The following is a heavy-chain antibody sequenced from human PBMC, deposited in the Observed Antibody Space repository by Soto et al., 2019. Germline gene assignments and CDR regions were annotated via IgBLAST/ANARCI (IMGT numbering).Heavy chain of an antibody. Sequence: PSETLSLTCTVSGGSISSSYWSWIRQPPGKGLEWIAYIYYSGTTNYNPSLESRVTTSIDTSKNQFSLRLTSVTAADTAVYYCARSVVPQWLVHDDFDIWGQGTLVTVSS. CDR2: IYYSGTT. J-gene: IGHJ3*02. V-gene: IGHV4-59*01. CDR1: GGSISSSY. CDR3: ARSVVPQWLVHDDFDI. D-gene: IGHD6-19*01.